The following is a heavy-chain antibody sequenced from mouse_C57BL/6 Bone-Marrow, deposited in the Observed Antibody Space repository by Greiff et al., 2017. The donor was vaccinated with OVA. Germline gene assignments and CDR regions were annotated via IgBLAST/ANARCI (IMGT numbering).Heavy chain of an antibody. D-gene: IGHD3-3*01. CDR2: IRLKSDNYAT. CDR1: GFTFSNYW. J-gene: IGHJ4*01. Sequence: EVKLMESGGGLVQPGGSMKLSCVASGFTFSNYWMNWVRQSPEKGLEWVAQIRLKSDNYATHYAESVKGRFTISRDDSNSSVYLQMNNLRAEDTGIYYCTLGAMDYWGQGTSVTVSS. CDR3: TLGAMDY. V-gene: IGHV6-3*01.